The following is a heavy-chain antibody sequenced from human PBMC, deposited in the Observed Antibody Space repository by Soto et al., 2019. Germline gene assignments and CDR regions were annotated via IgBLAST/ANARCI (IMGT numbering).Heavy chain of an antibody. V-gene: IGHV3-33*01. D-gene: IGHD3-10*01. J-gene: IGHJ6*03. CDR2: IWYDGGNK. CDR1: GFTFSSYG. CDR3: ASEPGSYPEYYMDV. Sequence: QVQLVESGGGVVQPGRSLRLSCAASGFTFSSYGMHWVRQAPGKGLEWVAVIWYDGGNKYYADSVKGRFTISRDNSKNTLYLQMNSLRAEDTAVYYCASEPGSYPEYYMDVWGKGTTVTVSS.